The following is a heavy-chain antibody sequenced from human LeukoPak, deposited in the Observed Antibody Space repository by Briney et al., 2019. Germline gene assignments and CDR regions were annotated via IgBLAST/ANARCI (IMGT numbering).Heavy chain of an antibody. D-gene: IGHD5-18*01. CDR2: IYYSGST. V-gene: IGHV4-59*01. J-gene: IGHJ4*02. CDR3: ARGCGYSYGHTYFDY. Sequence: PSETLSLTCTVSGGSISSYYWSWIRQPPGKGLEWIGYIYYSGSTNYNPSLKSRVTISVDTSKNQFSLKLSSVTAADTAVYYCARGCGYSYGHTYFDYWGQGTLVTVSS. CDR1: GGSISSYY.